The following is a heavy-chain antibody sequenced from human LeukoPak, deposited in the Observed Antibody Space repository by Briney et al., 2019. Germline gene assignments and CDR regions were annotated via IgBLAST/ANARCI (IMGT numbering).Heavy chain of an antibody. V-gene: IGHV3-23*01. Sequence: LAGGSLRLSCAASGFTFSSYARSWVRQAPGKGLEWVSAISGSGGSTYYADSVKGRFTISRDNSKNTLYLQMNSLRAEDTAVYYCAILGISNYYDSSGYSDFDYWGQGTLVTVSS. J-gene: IGHJ4*02. D-gene: IGHD3-22*01. CDR1: GFTFSSYA. CDR2: ISGSGGST. CDR3: AILGISNYYDSSGYSDFDY.